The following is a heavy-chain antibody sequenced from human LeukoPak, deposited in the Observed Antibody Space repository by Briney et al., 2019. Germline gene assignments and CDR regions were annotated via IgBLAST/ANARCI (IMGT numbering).Heavy chain of an antibody. Sequence: SETLSLTCAVYGGSFSGYYWSWIRQPPGKGLEWIGEINHSGSTNYNPSLKSRVTISVDTSKNQFSLKLSSVTAADTAVYYCARDRAYYYDSSGSWVGERYYFDYWGQGTLVTVSS. J-gene: IGHJ4*02. V-gene: IGHV4-34*01. CDR2: INHSGST. CDR1: GGSFSGYY. D-gene: IGHD3-22*01. CDR3: ARDRAYYYDSSGSWVGERYYFDY.